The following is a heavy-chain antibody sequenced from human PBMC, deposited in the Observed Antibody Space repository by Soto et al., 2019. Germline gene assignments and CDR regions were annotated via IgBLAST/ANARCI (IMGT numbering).Heavy chain of an antibody. CDR3: ARVNFEERSDC. CDR2: FNPKDGNT. J-gene: IGHJ4*02. Sequence: ASVKVSCKASGYTFTNYGINWLRQARGQGIEWMGWFNPKDGNTNYAQTFEGRLTLTTDTSTSTAFMELSNLRSDDTAFYYCARVNFEERSDCWGQGTMVTVSS. V-gene: IGHV1-18*01. D-gene: IGHD1-26*01. CDR1: GYTFTNYG.